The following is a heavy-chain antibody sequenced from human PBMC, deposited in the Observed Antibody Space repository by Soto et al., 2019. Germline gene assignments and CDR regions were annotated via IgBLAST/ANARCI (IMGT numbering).Heavy chain of an antibody. D-gene: IGHD3-22*01. CDR1: GYTLTELS. J-gene: IGHJ3*02. Sequence: ASVKVSCKVSGYTLTELSMHWVRQAPGKGLEWMGGFDPEDGETIYAQKFQGRVTMTEDTSTDTAYMELSSLRSEDTAVYYCATFTPITMIVTGAFDIWGQGTMVTVSS. CDR3: ATFTPITMIVTGAFDI. CDR2: FDPEDGET. V-gene: IGHV1-24*01.